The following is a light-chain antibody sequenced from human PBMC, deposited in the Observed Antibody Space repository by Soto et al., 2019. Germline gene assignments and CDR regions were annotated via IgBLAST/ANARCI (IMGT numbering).Light chain of an antibody. CDR2: GAS. CDR3: HQYNNLWT. J-gene: IGKJ1*01. CDR1: QSVSSN. Sequence: EVVMTQSPATLSVSPGERATLSCRASQSVSSNYLAWYQQIPGQAPRPLIYGASTRATGIPARFSGSGSGTEFTLTISSLQSEDFGVYYCHQYNNLWTFGQGTKVDIK. V-gene: IGKV3-15*01.